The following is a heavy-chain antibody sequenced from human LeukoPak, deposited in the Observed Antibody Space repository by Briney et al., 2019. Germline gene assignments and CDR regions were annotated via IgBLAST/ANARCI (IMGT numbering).Heavy chain of an antibody. CDR1: GFTFSRYA. V-gene: IGHV3-30*04. J-gene: IGHJ3*02. D-gene: IGHD3-10*01. Sequence: GGSLRLSCAASGFTFSRYAMYWVRQAPGKGLEWVAVISYDGSDKYYADSVKGRFPISRDNSKNTLFLQMNSLRPEDTAVYYCARGRGSGSCNALDIWGQGTMVTVSS. CDR2: ISYDGSDK. CDR3: ARGRGSGSCNALDI.